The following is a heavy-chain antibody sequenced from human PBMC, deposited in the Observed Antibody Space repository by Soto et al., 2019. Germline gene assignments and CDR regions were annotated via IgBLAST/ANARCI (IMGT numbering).Heavy chain of an antibody. V-gene: IGHV3-30*18. J-gene: IGHJ4*02. CDR1: GFTFSNYG. Sequence: QVQLVESGGGVVQPGRSLRLSCAASGFTFSNYGMHWVRQAPGKGLEWVAVISYDGSTKYYADSVKGRFTVSRDNSKNTLYPQMNRLRAEDTAVFYGAQIAVTGQHYFDYWGQGTLVTVSS. CDR2: ISYDGSTK. D-gene: IGHD6-19*01. CDR3: AQIAVTGQHYFDY.